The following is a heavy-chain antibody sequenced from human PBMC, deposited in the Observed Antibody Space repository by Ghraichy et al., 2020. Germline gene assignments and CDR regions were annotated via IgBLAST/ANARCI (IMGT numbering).Heavy chain of an antibody. CDR2: IKSKINSHAT. CDR1: GFRFSDSI. CDR3: GRHSSSSSLDP. D-gene: IGHD2-2*01. V-gene: IGHV3-73*01. Sequence: GGSLRLSCAASGFRFSDSIMYWVRQASGRGLEWIGRIKSKINSHATVYAESVRGRFTISRDDSKNMVYLQMNGLKTEDTAVYYCGRHSSSSSLDPWGQGTQVTVSS. J-gene: IGHJ5*02.